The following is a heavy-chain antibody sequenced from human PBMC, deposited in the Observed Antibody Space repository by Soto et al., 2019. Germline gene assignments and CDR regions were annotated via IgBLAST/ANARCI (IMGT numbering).Heavy chain of an antibody. J-gene: IGHJ6*02. D-gene: IGHD3-10*01. Sequence: EVQLLESGGGLVQPGGSLRLSCATSGFTFSTYAMTWVRQAPGKGLEWVSTISGSGGSTYYADSAKGRFTISRDNSKNTLYLEVNSLRAEDTAIYYCAKDQEKYYGSGIYTCFYFGMDVWGQGTTVTVSS. CDR1: GFTFSTYA. CDR3: AKDQEKYYGSGIYTCFYFGMDV. CDR2: ISGSGGST. V-gene: IGHV3-23*01.